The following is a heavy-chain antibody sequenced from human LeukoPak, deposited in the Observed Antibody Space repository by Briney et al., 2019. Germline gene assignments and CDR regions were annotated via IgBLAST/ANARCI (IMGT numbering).Heavy chain of an antibody. Sequence: GGSLRLSCVASGITLSNAWMTWVRQAPGKGLEWVGRIESKIDGGRTDYAAAVKGRFTISRDDSKNILFLHMNGLNTEDTAVYYCTTVSPYGDYLYYFDFWGLGTLVTVSS. CDR1: GITLSNAW. D-gene: IGHD4-17*01. CDR3: TTVSPYGDYLYYFDF. J-gene: IGHJ4*02. V-gene: IGHV3-15*04. CDR2: IESKIDGGRT.